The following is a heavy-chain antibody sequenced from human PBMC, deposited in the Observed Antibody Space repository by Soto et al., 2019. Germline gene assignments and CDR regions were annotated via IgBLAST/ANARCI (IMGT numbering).Heavy chain of an antibody. J-gene: IGHJ4*02. CDR2: NIPIFGTA. CDR3: AREQRGYNYGQNPVDY. Sequence: SVKVSCKASVGTFSNFVISWVRQAPGQGLEWMGGNIPIFGTANYAQKFQGRVTIIADESTGTTYMELTSPRSDDTAVYYCAREQRGYNYGQNPVDYWGQGTLVTVSS. V-gene: IGHV1-69*13. CDR1: VGTFSNFV. D-gene: IGHD5-18*01.